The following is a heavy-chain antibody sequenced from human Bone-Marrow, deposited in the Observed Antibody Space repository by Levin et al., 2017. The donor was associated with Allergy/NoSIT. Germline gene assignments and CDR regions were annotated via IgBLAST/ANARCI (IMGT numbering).Heavy chain of an antibody. CDR2: IIPIFGTA. CDR3: AREYSSSSYWFDP. CDR1: GGTFSSYA. Sequence: SVKVSCKASGGTFSSYAISWVRQAPGQGLEWMGGIIPIFGTANYAQKFQGRVTITADESTSTAYMELSSLRSEDTAVYYCAREYSSSSYWFDPWGQGTLVTVSS. D-gene: IGHD6-6*01. V-gene: IGHV1-69*13. J-gene: IGHJ5*02.